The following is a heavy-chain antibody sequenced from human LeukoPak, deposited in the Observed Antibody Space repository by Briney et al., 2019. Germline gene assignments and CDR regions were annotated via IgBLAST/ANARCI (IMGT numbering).Heavy chain of an antibody. J-gene: IGHJ2*01. Sequence: SETLSLTCTVSGGSISSYYRSWIRQPAGKGLEWIGRIYTSGSTNYNPSLKSRVTISVDKSKNQFSLKLSSVTAADTAVYYCARDPNYDSSGYYWYFDLWGRGTLVTVSS. CDR3: ARDPNYDSSGYYWYFDL. CDR1: GGSISSYY. V-gene: IGHV4-4*07. D-gene: IGHD3-22*01. CDR2: IYTSGST.